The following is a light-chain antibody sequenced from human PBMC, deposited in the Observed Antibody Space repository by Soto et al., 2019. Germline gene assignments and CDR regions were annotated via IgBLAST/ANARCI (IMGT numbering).Light chain of an antibody. Sequence: EIVLTQSPGTLSLSPGERATPSCRASQSVSSSYLAWYQQKPGQAPRLLIYGASSRATGIPDRFSGSGSGTDFTLTISRLEPEDFAVYYCQQYGSSPFTFGGGTKVDI. CDR1: QSVSSSY. J-gene: IGKJ4*01. CDR2: GAS. CDR3: QQYGSSPFT. V-gene: IGKV3-20*01.